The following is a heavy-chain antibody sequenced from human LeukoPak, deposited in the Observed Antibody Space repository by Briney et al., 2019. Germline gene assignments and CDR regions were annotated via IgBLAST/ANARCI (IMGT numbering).Heavy chain of an antibody. D-gene: IGHD6-19*01. V-gene: IGHV1-2*02. J-gene: IGHJ4*02. CDR3: ARAVGSAGDY. Sequence: GASVKVSCKASGYTFTGYYMYWVRQAPGQGLEWMGWINPNSGGTNYAQKFQGRVTMTGDTSISTAYMELSGLRSDDTAVYYRARAVGSAGDYWGQGTLVIVSS. CDR2: INPNSGGT. CDR1: GYTFTGYY.